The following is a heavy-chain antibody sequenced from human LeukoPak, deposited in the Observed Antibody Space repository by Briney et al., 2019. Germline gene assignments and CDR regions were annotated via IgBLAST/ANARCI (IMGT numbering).Heavy chain of an antibody. Sequence: GASVKVSCKASGYTFTSYGISWVRQAPGQGLEWMGWISAYNGNTNYAQKLQGRVTMTTDTSTSTAYMELRSLRSDDTAVYYCARDWVWVTTARGAFDIWGQGTMVTVSS. CDR2: ISAYNGNT. D-gene: IGHD4-17*01. J-gene: IGHJ3*02. CDR1: GYTFTSYG. V-gene: IGHV1-18*01. CDR3: ARDWVWVTTARGAFDI.